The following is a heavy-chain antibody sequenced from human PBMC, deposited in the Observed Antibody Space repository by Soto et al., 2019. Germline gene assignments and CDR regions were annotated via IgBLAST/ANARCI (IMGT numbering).Heavy chain of an antibody. V-gene: IGHV4-34*01. Sequence: QVQLQQWGAGLLKPSETLSLTCAVYGGSFSGYYWSWIRQPPGKGLEWIGEINHSGSSNYNPSLKSRVTISVDTSKNQFSLKLSSVTAADTAVYYCASSTGYCSGGSCFKGRGYYYYYMDVWGKGTTVTVSS. D-gene: IGHD2-15*01. CDR2: INHSGSS. J-gene: IGHJ6*03. CDR3: ASSTGYCSGGSCFKGRGYYYYYMDV. CDR1: GGSFSGYY.